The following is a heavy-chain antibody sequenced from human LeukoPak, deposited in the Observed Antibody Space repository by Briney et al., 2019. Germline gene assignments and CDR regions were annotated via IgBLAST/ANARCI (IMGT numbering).Heavy chain of an antibody. D-gene: IGHD3-22*01. CDR2: VHYSGST. V-gene: IGHV4-59*03. CDR3: ATYYSDSSAYVHYLDS. Sequence: SETLSLTCTVSGGYLSGFYWSWIRQPPEKGLEWVGYVHYSGSTNYNPSLKSRVIISVDSSKNQFSLKLSSVTAADTAVYYCATYYSDSSAYVHYLDSWGRGTLVTVSS. CDR1: GGYLSGFY. J-gene: IGHJ4*02.